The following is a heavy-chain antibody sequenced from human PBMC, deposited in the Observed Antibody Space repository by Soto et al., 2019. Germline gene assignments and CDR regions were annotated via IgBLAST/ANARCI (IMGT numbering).Heavy chain of an antibody. CDR1: GFTVSSNY. CDR3: AREGVVAASD. V-gene: IGHV3-66*01. Sequence: EVQLVESGGGLVQPGGSLRLSCAASGFTVSSNYMSWVRQAPGKGLEWVSVIYSGGSTNYADSVKGSFTISRDNSKNTFYLQMNRLSADDTAVYYGAREGVVAASDWGQGTLVTVSS. D-gene: IGHD2-15*01. CDR2: IYSGGST. J-gene: IGHJ4*02.